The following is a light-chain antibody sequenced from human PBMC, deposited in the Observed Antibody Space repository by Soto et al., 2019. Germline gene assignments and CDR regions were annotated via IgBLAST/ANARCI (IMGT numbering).Light chain of an antibody. J-gene: IGLJ2*01. Sequence: SYELTQPISVSVALGQKAKITCVGNNIERKNVHWYQQKPGQAPVLVIYRDSHRPSGIPERFSGSNSGNTATLTISRAQAGGETDYFCQVWDSSTVVFGGGTKLTVL. CDR1: NIERKN. V-gene: IGLV3-9*01. CDR3: QVWDSSTVV. CDR2: RDS.